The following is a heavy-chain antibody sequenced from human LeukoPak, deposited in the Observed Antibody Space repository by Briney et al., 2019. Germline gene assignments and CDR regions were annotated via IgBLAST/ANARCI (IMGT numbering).Heavy chain of an antibody. J-gene: IGHJ5*02. CDR3: ARGTERASWFDP. V-gene: IGHV4-30-2*01. D-gene: IGHD1-1*01. Sequence: SETLSLTCAVSGGSISSGGYSWSWIRQPPGKGLEWIGYIYHSGSTYYGPSLKSRVTISVDRSKNQFSLKLSSVTAADTAVYYCARGTERASWFDPWGQGTLVTVSS. CDR2: IYHSGST. CDR1: GGSISSGGYS.